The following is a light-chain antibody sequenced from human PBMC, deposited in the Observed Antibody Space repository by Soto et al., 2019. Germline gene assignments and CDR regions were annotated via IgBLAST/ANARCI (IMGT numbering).Light chain of an antibody. Sequence: AIRMTQSPSSLSASAGDRVAIACRASQDVGRYLAWYQQKPGQAPKLLIYGASTLQSGVPSRFSGGGSGTDFTLTISCLQSGDFATYYCQHYKNYPWTFGQGTKVEIK. CDR3: QHYKNYPWT. V-gene: IGKV1-8*01. J-gene: IGKJ1*01. CDR2: GAS. CDR1: QDVGRY.